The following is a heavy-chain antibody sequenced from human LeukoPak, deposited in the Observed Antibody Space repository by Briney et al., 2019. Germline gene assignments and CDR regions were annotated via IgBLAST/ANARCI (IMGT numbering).Heavy chain of an antibody. CDR2: INSDGTSI. J-gene: IGHJ4*02. Sequence: GGSLRLSCAASGFTFSNYWMHWVRQAPGKGLVWVSRINSDGTSISYADSVKGRFTISRDNAKNTLFLQMNSLRAEDTAVYYCARAELQLYNYWGQGTLVTVSS. D-gene: IGHD3-10*01. V-gene: IGHV3-74*01. CDR1: GFTFSNYW. CDR3: ARAELQLYNY.